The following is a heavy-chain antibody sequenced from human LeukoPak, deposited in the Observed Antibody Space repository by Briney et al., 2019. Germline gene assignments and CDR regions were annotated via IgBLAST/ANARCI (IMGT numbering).Heavy chain of an antibody. CDR2: ISAYNGNT. D-gene: IGHD3-10*01. V-gene: IGHV1-18*01. J-gene: IGHJ6*02. CDR3: ARAPPRFGELLYRMDV. Sequence: ASVKVSCKASGYTFTSYGISWVRQAPGQGLEWMGWISAYNGNTNYAQKLQGRVTMTTDTSTSTAYMKLRSLRSDDTAVYYCARAPPRFGELLYRMDVWGQGTTVTVSS. CDR1: GYTFTSYG.